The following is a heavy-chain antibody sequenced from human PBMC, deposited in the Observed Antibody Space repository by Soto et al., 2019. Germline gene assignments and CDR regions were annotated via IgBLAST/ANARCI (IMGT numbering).Heavy chain of an antibody. Sequence: EVQLLESGGGLVQPGGSLRLSCAASGFTFSSYAMSWVRQAPGKGLEWVSVISGGGGYTYYADSVKGRFIISRDNSKNTLYLQMNSLRAEDTAVYYCAKWTVVVVAATRGGYFDYWGHGTLVTVSS. J-gene: IGHJ4*01. CDR3: AKWTVVVVAATRGGYFDY. CDR2: ISGGGGYT. V-gene: IGHV3-23*01. D-gene: IGHD2-15*01. CDR1: GFTFSSYA.